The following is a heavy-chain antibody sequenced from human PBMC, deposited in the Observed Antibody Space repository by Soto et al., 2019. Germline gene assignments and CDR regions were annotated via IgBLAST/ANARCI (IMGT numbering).Heavy chain of an antibody. J-gene: IGHJ6*02. V-gene: IGHV3-48*02. Sequence: PGGSLRLSCAASGFPFSSYSMNWVRQAPGKGLEWVSYISSSSSTIYYADSVKGRFTISRDNAKNSLYLQMNSLRDEDTAVYYCATYCSSTSCYRVGVDVWGQGTTVTVS. CDR3: ATYCSSTSCYRVGVDV. CDR2: ISSSSSTI. CDR1: GFPFSSYS. D-gene: IGHD2-2*01.